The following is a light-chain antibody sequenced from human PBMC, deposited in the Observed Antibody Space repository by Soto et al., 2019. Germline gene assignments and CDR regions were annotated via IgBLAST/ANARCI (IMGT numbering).Light chain of an antibody. Sequence: QSALTQPASVSGSPGQLITISCTGTSSDVGGYNYVSWYQQHPGKAPKLMIYEVSNRPSGVSNRFSGSKSDNTASLTISGLQAEDEADYYCSSYTSSSTDVFGTGTKLTVL. V-gene: IGLV2-14*01. CDR2: EVS. CDR3: SSYTSSSTDV. CDR1: SSDVGGYNY. J-gene: IGLJ1*01.